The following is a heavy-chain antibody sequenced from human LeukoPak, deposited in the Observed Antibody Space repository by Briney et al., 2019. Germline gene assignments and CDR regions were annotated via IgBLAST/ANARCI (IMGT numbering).Heavy chain of an antibody. CDR1: GSSISSYY. CDR2: IYYSGST. V-gene: IGHV4-59*01. CDR3: ARVTGYMIEDYFDY. D-gene: IGHD3-22*01. J-gene: IGHJ4*02. Sequence: SETLSLTCTVSGSSISSYYWSWIRQPPGKGLEWIGYIYYSGSTNYNPSLKSRVTISVDTSKNQFSLKLKSVTAADTAVYYCARVTGYMIEDYFDYWGQGTLVTVSS.